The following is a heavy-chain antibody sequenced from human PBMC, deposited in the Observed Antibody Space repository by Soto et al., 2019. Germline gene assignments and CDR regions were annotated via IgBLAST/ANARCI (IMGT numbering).Heavy chain of an antibody. V-gene: IGHV1-2*02. Sequence: QVQVVQSGAEVKKPGASVKVSCKASGYTFTGYYMHWVRQAPGQGLEWMGWINPNSGGTNDAQKFQGRVTMTMDTSISTAYMELSRLRSDDTAVYYCARVVAAGYYYYGMDVWGQGTTVTVSS. CDR3: ARVVAAGYYYYGMDV. J-gene: IGHJ6*01. D-gene: IGHD2-15*01. CDR1: GYTFTGYY. CDR2: INPNSGGT.